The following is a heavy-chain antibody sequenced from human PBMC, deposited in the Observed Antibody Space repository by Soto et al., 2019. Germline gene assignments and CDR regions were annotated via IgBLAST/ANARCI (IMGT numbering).Heavy chain of an antibody. CDR3: ARHNRYSSTWFEGWFDP. Sequence: EVQLVQSGAEVKKAGESLKISCQGSGYSFTNYWVGWVRQIPGRGLEWMGIIHPGDSDTRYSPFFQGQVTISADKSISTAYLQWSSLKASDTAMYYCARHNRYSSTWFEGWFDPWGHGTLVTVSS. D-gene: IGHD6-13*01. J-gene: IGHJ5*02. CDR2: IHPGDSDT. CDR1: GYSFTNYW. V-gene: IGHV5-51*03.